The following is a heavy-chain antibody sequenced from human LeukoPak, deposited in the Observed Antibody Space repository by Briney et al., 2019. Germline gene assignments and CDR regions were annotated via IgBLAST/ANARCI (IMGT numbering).Heavy chain of an antibody. CDR3: ARVGGHNYGGNSGCDY. V-gene: IGHV3-30*04. D-gene: IGHD4-23*01. Sequence: GGSLRLSCAASGFTFSSYAMHWVRQAPGKGLEWVAVISYDGSNKYYADSVKGRFTISRDNSKNTLYLQMNSLRAEDTAVYYCARVGGHNYGGNSGCDYWGQGTLVTVSS. CDR2: ISYDGSNK. CDR1: GFTFSSYA. J-gene: IGHJ4*02.